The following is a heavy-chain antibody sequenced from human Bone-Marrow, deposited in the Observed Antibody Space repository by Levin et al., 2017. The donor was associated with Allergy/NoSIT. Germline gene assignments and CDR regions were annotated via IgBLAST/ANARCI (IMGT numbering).Heavy chain of an antibody. CDR3: ARGHGSGNILPIDF. CDR2: VYHSGTP. J-gene: IGHJ4*02. D-gene: IGHD3-10*01. V-gene: IGHV4-30-2*06. Sequence: NSSETLSLTCAVSGVSVTRDVVSWTWLRQSPGKGLEWIGYVYHSGTPYFNPSLQGRVSISLDRSKNQFSLRLTSVTASDAATYYCARGHGSGNILPIDFWGQGILVTVSS. CDR1: GVSVTRDVVS.